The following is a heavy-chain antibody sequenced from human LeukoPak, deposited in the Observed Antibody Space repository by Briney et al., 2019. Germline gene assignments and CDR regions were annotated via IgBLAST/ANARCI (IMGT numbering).Heavy chain of an antibody. J-gene: IGHJ4*02. CDR2: ISYDGGNK. CDR3: ASTDYAGIPLY. V-gene: IGHV3-33*05. Sequence: GGSLRLSCAASGFTFSSYGMHWVRQAPGKGLEWVAVISYDGGNKYYADSVKGRFTIYRVNSKNRLYLRMNSLRAEEPAVYYCASTDYAGIPLYWGQGPLLTVSS. CDR1: GFTFSSYG. D-gene: IGHD4-23*01.